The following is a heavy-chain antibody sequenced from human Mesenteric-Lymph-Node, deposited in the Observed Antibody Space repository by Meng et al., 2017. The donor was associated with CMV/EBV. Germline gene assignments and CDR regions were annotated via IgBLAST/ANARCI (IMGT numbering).Heavy chain of an antibody. CDR1: GGSFSDYY. D-gene: IGHD3-10*01. CDR2: INRSGST. J-gene: IGHJ4*02. Sequence: CAFYGGSFSDYYWTWIRQPPGKGLEWIGEINRSGSTHYNPSLKNRVTISLDTSNNQFSLKLNSVTAADTAVYYCATGRIYAWELLGDWGQGTLVTVSS. CDR3: ATGRIYAWELLGD. V-gene: IGHV4-34*01.